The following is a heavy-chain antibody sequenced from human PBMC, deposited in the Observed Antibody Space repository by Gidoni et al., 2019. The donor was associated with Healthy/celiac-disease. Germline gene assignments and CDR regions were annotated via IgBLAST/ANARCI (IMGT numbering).Heavy chain of an antibody. CDR3: ARGPLGIAAAGTGGMDV. CDR2: IYSGGST. Sequence: EVQLVESGGGLIQPGGSLRLSCAASGFTVSSNYMSWVRQAPGKGLEWFSVIYSGGSTYYADSVKGRCTISRDNSKNTLYLQMNSLRAEDTAVYYCARGPLGIAAAGTGGMDVWGQGTTVTVSS. D-gene: IGHD6-13*01. J-gene: IGHJ6*02. CDR1: GFTVSSNY. V-gene: IGHV3-53*01.